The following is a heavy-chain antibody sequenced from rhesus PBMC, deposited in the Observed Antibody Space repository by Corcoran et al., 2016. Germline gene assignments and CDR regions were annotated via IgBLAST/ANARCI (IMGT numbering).Heavy chain of an antibody. CDR1: GYSISSGYD. CDR3: ARAGAVIYGLDS. D-gene: IGHD1-44*02. CDR2: IYGSSGST. J-gene: IGHJ6*01. Sequence: QVQLQESGPGVVKPLETLSLTCAVSGYSISSGYDWSWIRQPPGKGLDWIGYIYGSSGSTNYNPSLKNRVTISKDTSTNQFSLKLSSVTAADTAVYYCARAGAVIYGLDSWGQGVLVTVSS. V-gene: IGHV4-76*01.